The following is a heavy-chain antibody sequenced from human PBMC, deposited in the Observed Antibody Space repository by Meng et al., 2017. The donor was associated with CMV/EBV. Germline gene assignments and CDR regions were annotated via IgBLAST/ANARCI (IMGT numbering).Heavy chain of an antibody. V-gene: IGHV4-59*01. CDR1: GGPISSYY. CDR2: IYYSGST. CDR3: ARGTEDYDFWLDY. Sequence: SETLSLTCTVSGGPISSYYWSWIRQPPGKGLEWIGYIYYSGSTNYNPSLKSRVTVSVDTSKNQFSLKLSSVTAADTAVYYCARGTEDYDFWLDYWGQGTLVTVS. J-gene: IGHJ4*02. D-gene: IGHD3-3*01.